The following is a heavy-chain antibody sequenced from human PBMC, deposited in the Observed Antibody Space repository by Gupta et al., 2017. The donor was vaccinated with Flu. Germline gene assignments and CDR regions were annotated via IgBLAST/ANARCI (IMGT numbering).Heavy chain of an antibody. D-gene: IGHD5-18*01. CDR2: IRSSSGYI. V-gene: IGHV3-21*01. Sequence: SIRSSSGYIYYEDTVKGRFTISRDNAKNSLYLQMNSLRAEDTAVYYCARALDTAMVGGFDYWGQGTLVTVSS. CDR3: ARALDTAMVGGFDY. J-gene: IGHJ4*02.